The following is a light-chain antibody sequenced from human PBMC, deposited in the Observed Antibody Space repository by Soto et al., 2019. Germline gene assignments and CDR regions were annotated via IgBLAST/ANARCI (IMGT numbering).Light chain of an antibody. J-gene: IGLJ1*01. CDR1: SSDVGGYNY. CDR2: DVS. CDR3: CSYAGRYTYV. Sequence: QSTLTRARSVSGSPGQSVTISCNGASSDVGGYNYVSWYQQHPGKAPKLMVYDVSKRPSGVPDRFSGSKSGNTASLTISGLQTEDEADYYCCSYAGRYTYVFGTGTKVTVL. V-gene: IGLV2-11*01.